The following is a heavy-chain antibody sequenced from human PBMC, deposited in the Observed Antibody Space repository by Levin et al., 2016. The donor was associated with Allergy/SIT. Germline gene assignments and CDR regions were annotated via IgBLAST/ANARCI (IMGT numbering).Heavy chain of an antibody. J-gene: IGHJ6*02. D-gene: IGHD4-17*01. CDR2: IYYSGST. Sequence: SETLSLTCTVSGGSISSSSYYWGWIRQPPGKGLEWIGSIYYSGSTYYNPSLKSRVTISVDTSKNQFSLKLSSVTAADTAVYYCARGQVHYGDYDGLYYYYGMDVWGQGTTVTVSS. CDR3: ARGQVHYGDYDGLYYYYGMDV. CDR1: GGSISSSSYY. V-gene: IGHV4-39*01.